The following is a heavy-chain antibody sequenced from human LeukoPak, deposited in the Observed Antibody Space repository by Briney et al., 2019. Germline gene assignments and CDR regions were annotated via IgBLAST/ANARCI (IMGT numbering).Heavy chain of an antibody. CDR1: GYTFTGYY. V-gene: IGHV1-2*02. CDR3: ARVGKVGATRRWFDP. D-gene: IGHD1-26*01. CDR2: INPNSGGT. Sequence: ASVKVSCKASGYTFTGYYMHWVRQAPGQGREWMGWINPNSGGTNYAQKFQGRVTMTRDTSISTAYMELSRLRSDDTAVYYSARVGKVGATRRWFDPGGRGTLATVTS. J-gene: IGHJ5*02.